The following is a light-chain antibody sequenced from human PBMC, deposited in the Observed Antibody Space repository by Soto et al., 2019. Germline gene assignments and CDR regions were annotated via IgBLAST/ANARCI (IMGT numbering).Light chain of an antibody. J-gene: IGLJ1*01. Sequence: ALTQPASVSGSPGQSITISCTGTSXDVGGYNYVCWYQHHPGKAPKLIISEVSNRPSGVSDRFSGSKSGNTASLTISGLQPEDEADYYCTSFTSSTTYVFGTGTKGTVL. CDR2: EVS. V-gene: IGLV2-14*01. CDR1: SXDVGGYNY. CDR3: TSFTSSTTYV.